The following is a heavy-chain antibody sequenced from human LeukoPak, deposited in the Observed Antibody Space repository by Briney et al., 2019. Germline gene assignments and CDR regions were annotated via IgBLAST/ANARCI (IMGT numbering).Heavy chain of an antibody. D-gene: IGHD6-19*01. CDR1: GGSISSYY. Sequence: SETLSLTCTVSGGSISSYYWSWIRQPPGKGLEWIGEINHSGSTNYNPSLKSRVTISVDTSKNQFSLKLSSVTAADTAVCYCARDYSSEDYWGQGTLVTVSS. J-gene: IGHJ4*02. CDR3: ARDYSSEDY. V-gene: IGHV4-34*01. CDR2: INHSGST.